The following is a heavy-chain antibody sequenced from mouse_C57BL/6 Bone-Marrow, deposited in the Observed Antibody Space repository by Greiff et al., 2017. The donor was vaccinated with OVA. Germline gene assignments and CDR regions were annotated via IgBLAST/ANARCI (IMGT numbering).Heavy chain of an antibody. CDR1: GFTFSSYA. J-gene: IGHJ4*01. CDR3: TRVGAFLLMDY. CDR2: ISSGGDYI. V-gene: IGHV5-9-1*02. Sequence: DVMLVESGEGLVKPGGSLKLSCAASGFTFSSYAMSWVRQTPEKRLEWVAYISSGGDYIYYAATVKGRFTISRDNARNTLYLQMSSLKSEDTAMYYCTRVGAFLLMDYWGQGTSVTVSS. D-gene: IGHD6-1*01.